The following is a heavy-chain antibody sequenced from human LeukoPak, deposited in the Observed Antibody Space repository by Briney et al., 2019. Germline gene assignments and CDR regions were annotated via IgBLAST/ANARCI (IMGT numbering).Heavy chain of an antibody. CDR1: GFTLDDYA. J-gene: IGHJ3*02. CDR2: ISWNSGSI. D-gene: IGHD3-16*02. V-gene: IGHV3-9*03. CDR3: AKSQGAFGGVIVPDDAFDI. Sequence: GGSLRLSCAASGFTLDDYAMHWVRQAPGKGLEWVSGISWNSGSIGYADSVKGRFTISRDNAKNSLYLQMNSLRAEDMALYYCAKSQGAFGGVIVPDDAFDIWGQGTMVTVSS.